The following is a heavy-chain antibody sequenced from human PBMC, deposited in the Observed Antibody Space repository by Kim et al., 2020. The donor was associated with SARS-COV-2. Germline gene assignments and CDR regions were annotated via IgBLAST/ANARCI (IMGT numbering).Heavy chain of an antibody. Sequence: SETLSLTCTVSGGSISSYYWSWIRQPPGKGLEWIGYIYYSWSTNYNLSLKSRVTISVDTSKNQFSLKLSSVTAADTAVYYCARWAYYYDSSGDPGGWFDPWGQGTLVTVSS. CDR2: IYYSWST. CDR3: ARWAYYYDSSGDPGGWFDP. V-gene: IGHV4-59*01. D-gene: IGHD3-22*01. J-gene: IGHJ5*02. CDR1: GGSISSYY.